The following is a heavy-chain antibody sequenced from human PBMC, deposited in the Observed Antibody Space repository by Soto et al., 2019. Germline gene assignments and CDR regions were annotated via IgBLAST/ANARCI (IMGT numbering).Heavy chain of an antibody. CDR2: IIPIIGII. D-gene: IGHD4-4*01. CDR1: GGTFSTYT. V-gene: IGHV1-69*08. J-gene: IGHJ5*02. Sequence: QVQLVQSGAEVKKPGSSVNVSCKASGGTFSTYTITWVRQAPGQGLEWMGRIIPIIGIINYAQKFQGRVTSSADKFTGTAYMELTGLRSDDTAVYYCAGDPDSHYNDSHASSYPWGQGTLVTVSS. CDR3: AGDPDSHYNDSHASSYP.